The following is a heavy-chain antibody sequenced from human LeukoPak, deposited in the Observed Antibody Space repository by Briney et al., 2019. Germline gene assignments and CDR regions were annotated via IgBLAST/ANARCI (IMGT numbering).Heavy chain of an antibody. CDR1: GSTFTDYY. J-gene: IGHJ3*02. CDR2: INPSSGGT. D-gene: IGHD3-22*01. Sequence: ASVKVSCKASGSTFTDYYMHWVRQAPGQGLEWMGWINPSSGGTNYAQKFQGRVTVTRDTSISTAYMDLSRLRSDDTAVYYCARAGVWDYSDSSGYHNAAFDIWGQGTMVTVSS. V-gene: IGHV1-2*02. CDR3: ARAGVWDYSDSSGYHNAAFDI.